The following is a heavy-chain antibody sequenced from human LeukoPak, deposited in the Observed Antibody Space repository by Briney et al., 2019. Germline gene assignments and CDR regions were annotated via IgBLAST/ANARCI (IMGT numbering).Heavy chain of an antibody. Sequence: GGSLRLSCAASGSTFSNAWMSWVRQAPGKGLEWVGRIKSKTDGGTTDYAAPVKGRFTISRDDSKTTLYLQMHSLKTEDTAVYYCTTVSAYDHLFDYGGQGPLVTVSS. D-gene: IGHD5-12*01. CDR2: IKSKTDGGTT. CDR1: GSTFSNAW. J-gene: IGHJ4*02. CDR3: TTVSAYDHLFDY. V-gene: IGHV3-15*01.